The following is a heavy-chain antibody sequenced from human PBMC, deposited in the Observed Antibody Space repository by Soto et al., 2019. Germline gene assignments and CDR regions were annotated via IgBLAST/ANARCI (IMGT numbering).Heavy chain of an antibody. CDR1: GFTFSSYS. V-gene: IGHV3-48*01. Sequence: GGSLRLSCAASGFTFSSYSMNWVRQAPGKGLEWVSYISSSSSTIYYADSVKGRFTISRDNAKNSLYLQMNSLRAEDTAVYYCARDGGFFLRAFDYWGQGTLVTVSS. D-gene: IGHD3-16*01. CDR3: ARDGGFFLRAFDY. CDR2: ISSSSSTI. J-gene: IGHJ4*02.